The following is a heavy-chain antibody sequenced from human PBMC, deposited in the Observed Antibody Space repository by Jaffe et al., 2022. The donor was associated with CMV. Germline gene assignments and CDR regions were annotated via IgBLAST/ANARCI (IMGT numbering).Heavy chain of an antibody. CDR1: GLTFDAYA. D-gene: IGHD2-15*01. CDR3: AKPRSGADYYYALDV. CDR2: ISGNGGST. J-gene: IGHJ6*02. Sequence: EVQLLESGGGLVQPGGSLRLSCAVYGLTFDAYAMSWVRQAPGKGLEWVSGISGNGGSTYYAPSVRGRLTISRDNSKNKLYLQMSRLRAEDTAVYFCAKPRSGADYYYALDVWGQGTTVTVSS. V-gene: IGHV3-23*01.